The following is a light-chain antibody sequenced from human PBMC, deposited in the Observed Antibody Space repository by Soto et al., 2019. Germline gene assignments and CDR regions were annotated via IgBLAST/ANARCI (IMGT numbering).Light chain of an antibody. Sequence: EIVLTQSPGTLSLSPGERATLSCRASQSVSSSYLAWYQQKPGQAPRLLIYGASSRATGIQDRFSGSGSGTDFTLTISRLEPEDFAVYYCQQYRSSPPLTFGGGTKVEIK. V-gene: IGKV3-20*01. CDR3: QQYRSSPPLT. CDR2: GAS. J-gene: IGKJ4*01. CDR1: QSVSSSY.